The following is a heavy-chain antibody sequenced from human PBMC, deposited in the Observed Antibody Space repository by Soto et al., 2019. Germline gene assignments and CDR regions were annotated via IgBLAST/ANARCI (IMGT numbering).Heavy chain of an antibody. J-gene: IGHJ4*02. D-gene: IGHD3-22*01. V-gene: IGHV4-34*01. Sequence: QVQLQQWGAGLLKPSETLSLTCAVYGGSFSGYYWSWIRQPPGKGLEWIGEINHGGSTNYNPSLKSRVTISVDTSKNQFSLKLSSVTAADTAVYYCARGKRITMIVVVIAGGDYFDYWGQGTLVTVSS. CDR3: ARGKRITMIVVVIAGGDYFDY. CDR2: INHGGST. CDR1: GGSFSGYY.